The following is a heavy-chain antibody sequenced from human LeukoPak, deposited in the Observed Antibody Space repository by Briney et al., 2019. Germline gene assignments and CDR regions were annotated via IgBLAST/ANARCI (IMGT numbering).Heavy chain of an antibody. Sequence: PSETLSLTCTVSGGSISSYYWSWIRQPPGKGLEWIGYIYYSGSTNYNPSLKSRVTISVDTSKNQFSLKLSSVTAADTAVYYCARVVAVAGTGGFDPWGQGTLVTVSS. D-gene: IGHD6-19*01. CDR1: GGSISSYY. J-gene: IGHJ5*02. CDR2: IYYSGST. CDR3: ARVVAVAGTGGFDP. V-gene: IGHV4-59*01.